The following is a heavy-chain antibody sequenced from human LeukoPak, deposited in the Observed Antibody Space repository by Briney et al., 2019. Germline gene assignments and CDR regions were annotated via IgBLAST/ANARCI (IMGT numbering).Heavy chain of an antibody. CDR3: TTQYNWRAFDRVDY. CDR2: IKSKTDGGTT. Sequence: WIRQAPGKGLEWVGRIKSKTDGGTTDYAAPVKGRFTISRDDSKNTLYLQMNSLKTEDTAVYYCTTQYNWRAFDRVDYWGQGTLVTVSS. J-gene: IGHJ4*02. D-gene: IGHD1-20*01. V-gene: IGHV3-15*01.